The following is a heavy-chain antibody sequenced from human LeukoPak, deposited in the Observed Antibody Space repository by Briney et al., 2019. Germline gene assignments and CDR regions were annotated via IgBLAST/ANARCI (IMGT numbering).Heavy chain of an antibody. Sequence: PSETLSLTCTVSGGSISSYYWSWIRQPPGKGLEWIGYIYYSGSTNYNPSLKSRVTISVDTSKNQFSLKLSSVTAADTAVYYCAREGGNSALDYWGQGTLVTVSS. J-gene: IGHJ4*02. D-gene: IGHD4-23*01. CDR2: IYYSGST. V-gene: IGHV4-59*01. CDR3: AREGGNSALDY. CDR1: GGSISSYY.